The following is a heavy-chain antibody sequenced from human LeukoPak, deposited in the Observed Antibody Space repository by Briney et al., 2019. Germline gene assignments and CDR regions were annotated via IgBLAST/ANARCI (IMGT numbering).Heavy chain of an antibody. J-gene: IGHJ4*02. D-gene: IGHD2-2*01. CDR3: ARHNAPRRVGFDF. Sequence: SETLSLTCSVSGDSVRNDFYYWGWIRQPPGKGLEWVACLSHAGNTWYNPSLESRLSISVDTSKNQFSLKFSSVTAADTALYWCARHNAPRRVGFDFWGQGILVSVSS. CDR1: GDSVRNDFYY. V-gene: IGHV4-39*01. CDR2: LSHAGNT.